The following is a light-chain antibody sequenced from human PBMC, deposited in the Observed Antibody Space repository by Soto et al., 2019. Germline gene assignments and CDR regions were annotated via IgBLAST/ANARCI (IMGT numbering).Light chain of an antibody. J-gene: IGKJ5*01. CDR1: QSVGGN. CDR3: QHYGAAPIT. CDR2: GAS. V-gene: IGKV3-20*01. Sequence: EIVMTQSPATLSLSPGERATLSCRASQSVGGNVAWYQQIPGQPPKLLIFGASSRATGIADKFSGSGSGTDFTLTISRLEPADFALYYCQHYGAAPITFGQGTRLEIK.